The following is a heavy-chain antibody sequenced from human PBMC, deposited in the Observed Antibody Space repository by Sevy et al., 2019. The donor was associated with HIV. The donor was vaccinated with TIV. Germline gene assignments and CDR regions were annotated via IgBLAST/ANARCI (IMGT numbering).Heavy chain of an antibody. Sequence: ASVKVSCKASGGTFSSYAISWVRQAPGQGLEWMGGIIPIFGTANYAQKFQGSVTITADKSTSTAYMELSSLRSEDTAVYYCASGVRPRYDFWSGYYTTYYYYYMDVWGKGTTVTVSS. J-gene: IGHJ6*03. D-gene: IGHD3-3*01. CDR1: GGTFSSYA. V-gene: IGHV1-69*06. CDR3: ASGVRPRYDFWSGYYTTYYYYYMDV. CDR2: IIPIFGTA.